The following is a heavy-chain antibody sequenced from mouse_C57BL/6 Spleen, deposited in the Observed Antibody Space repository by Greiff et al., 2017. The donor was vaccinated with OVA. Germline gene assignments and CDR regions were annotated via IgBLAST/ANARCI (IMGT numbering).Heavy chain of an antibody. D-gene: IGHD2-3*01. J-gene: IGHJ3*01. CDR3: ARNDGYTWFAY. CDR1: GYTFTSYW. CDR2: INPSNGGT. V-gene: IGHV1-53*01. Sequence: QVQLQQPGTALVKPGASVKLSCKASGYTFTSYWMHWVKQRPGQGLEWIGNINPSNGGTNYNEKFKSKATLTVDKSSSTAYMQLSSLTSEDAAVEYCARNDGYTWFAYWGQGTLVTVSA.